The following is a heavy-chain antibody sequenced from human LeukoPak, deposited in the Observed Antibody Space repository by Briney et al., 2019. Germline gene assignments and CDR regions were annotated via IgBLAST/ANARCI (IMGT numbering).Heavy chain of an antibody. D-gene: IGHD3-10*01. V-gene: IGHV3-23*01. J-gene: IGHJ4*02. CDR1: GFTFSSYG. CDR2: ISGSGGST. Sequence: GGSLRLSCAASGFTFSSYGMNWVRQAPGKGLEWVSGISGSGGSTYYADSVKGRFTISRDNSKNTLYLQMNSLRAEDTSVYYCAKDGDGYYGSGSYSDYWGQGTLVTVSS. CDR3: AKDGDGYYGSGSYSDY.